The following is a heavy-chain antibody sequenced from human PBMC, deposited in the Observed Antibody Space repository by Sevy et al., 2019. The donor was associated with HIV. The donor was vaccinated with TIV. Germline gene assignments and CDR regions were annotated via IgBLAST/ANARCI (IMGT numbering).Heavy chain of an antibody. Sequence: GGSLRLSCAASGFTFSSYAMHWVRQAPGKGLEWVAVISYEGSNKYYEDSVKGRFTISRDKSKKQLYLQMNNLRAEDKAVYYCARMLRYYDSCGYGFDYWGQGTLVTVSS. V-gene: IGHV3-30-3*01. D-gene: IGHD3-22*01. J-gene: IGHJ4*02. CDR1: GFTFSSYA. CDR2: ISYEGSNK. CDR3: ARMLRYYDSCGYGFDY.